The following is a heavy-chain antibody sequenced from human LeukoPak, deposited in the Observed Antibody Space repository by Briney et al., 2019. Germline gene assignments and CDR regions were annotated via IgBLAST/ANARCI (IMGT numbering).Heavy chain of an antibody. J-gene: IGHJ6*02. CDR2: INPSGGST. CDR3: ARGPSPAEYSLYYYYYYGMDV. CDR1: GYTFTSYY. D-gene: IGHD5-18*01. Sequence: ASVKVSCKASGYTFTSYYMHWVRQAPGQGLEWMGIINPSGGSTSYAQKFQGRVTMTRNTSISTAYMELSSLRSEDTAVYYCARGPSPAEYSLYYYYYYGMDVWGQGTTVTVSS. V-gene: IGHV1-46*01.